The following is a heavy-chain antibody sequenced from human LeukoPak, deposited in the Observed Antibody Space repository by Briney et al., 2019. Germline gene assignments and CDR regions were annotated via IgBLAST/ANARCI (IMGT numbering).Heavy chain of an antibody. V-gene: IGHV4-61*05. CDR1: GGSISSSSYY. Sequence: PSETLSLTCTVSGGSISSSSYYWGWIRQPPGKGLEWIGYIYYSGSTNYNPSLKSRVTISVDTSKNQFSLKLSSVTAADTAVYYCARGGILYFDYWGQGTLVTVSS. CDR3: ARGGILYFDY. D-gene: IGHD2/OR15-2a*01. CDR2: IYYSGST. J-gene: IGHJ4*02.